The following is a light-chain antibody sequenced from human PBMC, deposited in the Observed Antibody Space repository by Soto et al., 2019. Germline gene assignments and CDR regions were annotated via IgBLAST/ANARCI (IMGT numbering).Light chain of an antibody. CDR3: AAWDDILNGYV. CDR2: SNY. V-gene: IGLV1-44*01. J-gene: IGLJ1*01. Sequence: QSVLTQPPSASGTPGQRVTISCSGSSFNIGSNTVNWYQQLPGTAPKLLIYSNYDRPSGVPDRFSGSTSGTSASLVIRGLQSEDEADYYCAAWDDILNGYVFGGGTKLTVL. CDR1: SFNIGSNT.